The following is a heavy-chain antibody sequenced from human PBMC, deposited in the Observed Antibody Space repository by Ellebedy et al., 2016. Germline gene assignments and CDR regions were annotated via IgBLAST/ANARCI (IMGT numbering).Heavy chain of an antibody. V-gene: IGHV4-59*01. J-gene: IGHJ4*02. Sequence: SETLSLXXTVSGGSISSYYWSWIRQPPGKGLEWIGYIYYSGSTNYNPSLKSRVTISVDTSKNQFSLKLSSVTAADTAVYYCARVNYYDSSGYYDYWGQGTLVTVSS. D-gene: IGHD3-22*01. CDR1: GGSISSYY. CDR3: ARVNYYDSSGYYDY. CDR2: IYYSGST.